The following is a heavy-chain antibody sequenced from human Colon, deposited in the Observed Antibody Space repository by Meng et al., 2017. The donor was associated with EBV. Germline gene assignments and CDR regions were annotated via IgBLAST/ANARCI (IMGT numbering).Heavy chain of an antibody. CDR1: GVSIRSNIR. Sequence: QVQLQESGPGLGKPSGTLPLTCGVSGVSIRSNIRWTWVRQPPGKGLEWIGDIDDSGSTNYNPSLNSRISISLDKSKNHFSLKVNSVTAADTAVYYCARGKQDAWELLAYWGQGALVTVSS. D-gene: IGHD1-26*01. J-gene: IGHJ4*02. V-gene: IGHV4-4*02. CDR3: ARGKQDAWELLAY. CDR2: IDDSGST.